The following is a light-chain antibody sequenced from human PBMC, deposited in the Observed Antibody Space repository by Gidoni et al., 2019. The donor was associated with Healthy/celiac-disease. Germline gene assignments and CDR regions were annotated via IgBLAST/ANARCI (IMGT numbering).Light chain of an antibody. Sequence: ELVLTQSPATLSLSPGESATLSCRASQSVSSYLAWYQQKPGQAPRLLIYDASNRATGSPARFSGSGSGTDFTLTISSLEPEDFAVYYCQQRSNWPPWTFGQGTKVEIK. CDR1: QSVSSY. CDR2: DAS. V-gene: IGKV3-11*01. CDR3: QQRSNWPPWT. J-gene: IGKJ1*01.